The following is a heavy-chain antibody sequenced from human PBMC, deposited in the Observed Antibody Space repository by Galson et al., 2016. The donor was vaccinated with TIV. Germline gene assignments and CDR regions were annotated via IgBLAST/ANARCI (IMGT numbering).Heavy chain of an antibody. D-gene: IGHD2-21*02. CDR2: INPNGGGT. J-gene: IGHJ4*02. V-gene: IGHV1-46*01. Sequence: SVKVSCKASGDIFSYHYMNWVRQAPGQGLEWMGLINPNGGGTSYAQKLQGSVTMTKDTSTSTLYMELNSLRSEDTAVYYCATVRACGGDCYYSDYWGQGTLVTGSS. CDR3: ATVRACGGDCYYSDY. CDR1: GDIFSYHY.